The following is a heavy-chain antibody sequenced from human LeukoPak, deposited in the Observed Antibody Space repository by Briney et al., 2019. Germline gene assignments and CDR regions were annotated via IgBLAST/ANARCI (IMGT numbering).Heavy chain of an antibody. D-gene: IGHD3-10*02. V-gene: IGHV1-8*01. J-gene: IGHJ5*02. CDR2: MNYNSGNT. CDR1: GYTFTSYD. Sequence: KVSCKASGYTFTSYDINWVRQATGQGREWMGWMNYNSGNTGYGQKYKGSVNIARNSSISTGYMELSSLRSEDTAVYYYARGLCSGSYYLEAWFDPWGQGTLVTVSS. CDR3: ARGLCSGSYYLEAWFDP.